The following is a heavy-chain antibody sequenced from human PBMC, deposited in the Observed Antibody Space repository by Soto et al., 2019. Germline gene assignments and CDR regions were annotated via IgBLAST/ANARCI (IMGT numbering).Heavy chain of an antibody. J-gene: IGHJ3*02. D-gene: IGHD6-6*01. CDR1: GYTFTSYG. V-gene: IGHV1-18*04. CDR3: ARDPAIAARPSDDAFDI. Sequence: ASVKVSFKASGYTFTSYGISWLRHAPGQVLEWMGWISAYNGNTNYAQKLQGRVTMTTDTSTSTAYMELRSLRSDDTAVYYCARDPAIAARPSDDAFDIWGQGTMVTVSS. CDR2: ISAYNGNT.